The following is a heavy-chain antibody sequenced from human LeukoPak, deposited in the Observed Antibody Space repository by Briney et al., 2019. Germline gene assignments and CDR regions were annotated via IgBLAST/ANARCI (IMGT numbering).Heavy chain of an antibody. Sequence: SETLSLTCTVSGGSISSYCWSWIRQPPGKGLEWIGNIYSSGSTNYNLSLKIRVTIAVDTSKNHLSLKRSSVTAADAAVYYCARGYSYYFEFWGQGTLVTVSS. D-gene: IGHD5-18*01. CDR2: IYSSGST. CDR3: ARGYSYYFEF. V-gene: IGHV4-59*01. CDR1: GGSISSYC. J-gene: IGHJ4*02.